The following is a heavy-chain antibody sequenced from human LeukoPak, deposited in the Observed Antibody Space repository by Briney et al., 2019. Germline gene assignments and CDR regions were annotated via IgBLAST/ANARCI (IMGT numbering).Heavy chain of an antibody. CDR1: GFTFSNAW. Sequence: GGSLRLSCAGSGFTFSNAWMSWVRQAPGKGLEWVGRIKSRSDGGTTDYAAPVKGRFTISRDDSKNTLWLQMNSLKTEDTAVYYCARDLGSHIVVVTAHLFDYWGQGTLVTVSS. CDR2: IKSRSDGGTT. D-gene: IGHD2-21*02. J-gene: IGHJ4*02. CDR3: ARDLGSHIVVVTAHLFDY. V-gene: IGHV3-15*01.